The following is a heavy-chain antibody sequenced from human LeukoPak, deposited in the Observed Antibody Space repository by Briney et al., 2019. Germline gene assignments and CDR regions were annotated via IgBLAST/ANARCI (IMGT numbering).Heavy chain of an antibody. D-gene: IGHD1-26*01. CDR3: ARRIWEGYYYYYMDV. CDR2: MNPNSGNT. V-gene: IGHV1-8*03. CDR1: GYTFTNYD. Sequence: ASVKVSCKASGYTFTNYDINWVRQATGQGLEWMGWMNPNSGNTGYAQKFQGRVTITRNTSISTAYMELSSLRSEDTAVYYCARRIWEGYYYYYMDVWGKGTTVTVSS. J-gene: IGHJ6*03.